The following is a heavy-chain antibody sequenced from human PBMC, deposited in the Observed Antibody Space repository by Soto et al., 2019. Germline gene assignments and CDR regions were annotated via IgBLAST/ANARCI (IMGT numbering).Heavy chain of an antibody. CDR1: GYTFTSYD. J-gene: IGHJ6*02. Sequence: ASVKVSCKASGYTFTSYDINWVRQATGQGLEWMGWMNPNSGNTGYAQKFQGRVTMTRNTSISTAYMELSSLRSEDTAVYYCGRIPAGDYRDYYYYGMDVWGQGTTVTVSS. CDR3: GRIPAGDYRDYYYYGMDV. D-gene: IGHD4-17*01. CDR2: MNPNSGNT. V-gene: IGHV1-8*01.